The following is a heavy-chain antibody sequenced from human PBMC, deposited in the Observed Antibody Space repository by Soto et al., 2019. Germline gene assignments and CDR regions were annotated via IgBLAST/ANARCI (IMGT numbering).Heavy chain of an antibody. CDR2: INAGNGNT. CDR3: ARHPGYSYSHT. Sequence: ASVKVSCKASGYTFTSYAMNWVRQAPGQRLEWMGWINAGNGNTKYSQKFQGRVTITRDTSASTAYMELSSLRSEDTAVYYCARHPGYSYSHTSGQATLVTVSS. CDR1: GYTFTSYA. V-gene: IGHV1-3*01. D-gene: IGHD5-18*01. J-gene: IGHJ5*02.